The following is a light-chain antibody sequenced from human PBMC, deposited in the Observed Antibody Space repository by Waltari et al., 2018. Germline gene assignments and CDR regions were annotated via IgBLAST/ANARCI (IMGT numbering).Light chain of an antibody. CDR2: AAS. V-gene: IGKV1-39*01. J-gene: IGKJ2*01. CDR3: QQSYSTPPGT. Sequence: DVVMTQSPDSLSASVGDRVTITCRASQSISSYLNWYQQKPGKAPKLLIYAASSLQSGVPSRFSGSGSGTDFTLTISSLQPEDFATYYCQQSYSTPPGTFGQGTKLEIK. CDR1: QSISSY.